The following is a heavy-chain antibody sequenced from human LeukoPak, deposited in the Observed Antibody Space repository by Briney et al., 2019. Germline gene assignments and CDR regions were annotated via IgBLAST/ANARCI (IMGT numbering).Heavy chain of an antibody. J-gene: IGHJ6*03. CDR1: GYTFTSYG. CDR3: ARRIAYCNGGSCYSAPYYYYYMDV. V-gene: IGHV1-18*01. CDR2: ISAYNGNT. Sequence: GASVKVSCKASGYTFTSYGISCVRQAPGQGLEWMGWISAYNGNTNYAQKLQGRVTMTTDTSTSTAYMELRSLRSDDTAVYYCARRIAYCNGGSCYSAPYYYYYMDVWGKGTTVTVSS. D-gene: IGHD2-15*01.